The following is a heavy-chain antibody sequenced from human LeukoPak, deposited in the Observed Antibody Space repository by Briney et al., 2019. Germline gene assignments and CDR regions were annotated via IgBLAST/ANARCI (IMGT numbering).Heavy chain of an antibody. J-gene: IGHJ4*02. CDR3: ASAYSGSYYGRGVFGY. Sequence: SETLSLTCTVSGGSISSSSYYWGWIRQPPGKGLEWIGSIYYSGSTYYNPSLKSRVTISVDTSKNQFSLKLSSVTAADTAVYYCASAYSGSYYGRGVFGYWGQGTLVTVSS. CDR2: IYYSGST. V-gene: IGHV4-39*07. CDR1: GGSISSSSYY. D-gene: IGHD1-26*01.